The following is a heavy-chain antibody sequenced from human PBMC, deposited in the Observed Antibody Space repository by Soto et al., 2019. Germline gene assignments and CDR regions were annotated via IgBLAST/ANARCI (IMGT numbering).Heavy chain of an antibody. J-gene: IGHJ5*02. CDR1: GGTFSSYT. D-gene: IGHD6-19*01. Sequence: GASVKVSCKASGGTFSSYTISWVRQAPGQGLEWMGRIIPILGIANYAQKFQGRVTITADKSTSTAYMELSSLRSEDTAVYYCARDPPQGIAVADWFDPWGQGTLVTVSS. V-gene: IGHV1-69*04. CDR2: IIPILGIA. CDR3: ARDPPQGIAVADWFDP.